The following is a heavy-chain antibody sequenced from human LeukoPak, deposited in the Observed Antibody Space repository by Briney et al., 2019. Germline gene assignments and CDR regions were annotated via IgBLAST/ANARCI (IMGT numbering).Heavy chain of an antibody. V-gene: IGHV1-46*03. CDR1: GYTFTSYY. Sequence: ASVKVSCKASGYTFTSYYMHWVRQAPGQGLEWMGITNPSGGSTSYAQRFQGRVTMTRDTSTSTVYMELSSLRSEDTAVYYCATDIVVVPAAIRSGDYWGQGTLVTVSS. CDR2: TNPSGGST. CDR3: ATDIVVVPAAIRSGDY. D-gene: IGHD2-2*02. J-gene: IGHJ4*02.